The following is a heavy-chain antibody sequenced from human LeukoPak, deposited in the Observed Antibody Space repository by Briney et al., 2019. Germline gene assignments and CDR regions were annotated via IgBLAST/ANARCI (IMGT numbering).Heavy chain of an antibody. J-gene: IGHJ4*02. Sequence: GASVKVSCKASGYTFTGYYMHWVRQAPGQGLEWMGWINPNSGGTNYAQKFQGRVTMTRDTSISTAHMELSRLRSDDTAVYYCARGAMVRGVIIWGDYFDYWGQGTLVTVSS. CDR2: INPNSGGT. CDR1: GYTFTGYY. CDR3: ARGAMVRGVIIWGDYFDY. D-gene: IGHD3-10*01. V-gene: IGHV1-2*02.